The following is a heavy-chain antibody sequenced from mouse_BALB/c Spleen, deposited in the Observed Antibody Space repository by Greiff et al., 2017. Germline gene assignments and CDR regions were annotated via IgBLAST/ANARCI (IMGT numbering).Heavy chain of an antibody. J-gene: IGHJ3*01. D-gene: IGHD2-4*01. CDR2: IYPYNGVS. V-gene: IGHV1-31*01. Sequence: VQLQQSGPELVKPGASVKISCKASGYSFTGYYMHWVKQSHGNSLDWIGYIYPYNGVSSYNQKLKGKATLTVDKSSSAAYMVRRSLTSEDAAVYYCELITAAWFAYWGQGTLVTVSA. CDR3: ELITAAWFAY. CDR1: GYSFTGYY.